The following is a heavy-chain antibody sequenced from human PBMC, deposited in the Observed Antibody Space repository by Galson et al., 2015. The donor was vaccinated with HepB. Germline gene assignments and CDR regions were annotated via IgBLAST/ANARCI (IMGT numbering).Heavy chain of an antibody. V-gene: IGHV4-39*01. CDR1: GGSISSSSYY. CDR2: IYYSGST. Sequence: SETLSLTCTVSGGSISSSSYYWGWIRQPPGKELEWIGSIYYSGSTYYNLSLKSRVTISVDTSKNQFSLKLSSVTAADTAVYYCARHMVGVVPAAIWAEIASYFDYWGQGTLVTVSS. CDR3: ARHMVGVVPAAIWAEIASYFDY. D-gene: IGHD2-2*01. J-gene: IGHJ4*02.